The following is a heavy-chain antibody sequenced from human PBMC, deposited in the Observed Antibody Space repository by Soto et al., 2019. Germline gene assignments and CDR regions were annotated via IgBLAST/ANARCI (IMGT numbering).Heavy chain of an antibody. D-gene: IGHD5-12*01. Sequence: GASVKVSCKASGYTFTSYYMHWVRQAPGQGLEWMGIINPSGGSTSYAQKFQGRVTMTRDTSTSTVYMELSSLRSEDTAVYYCARVYSGYGGVAGPYYYYGMDVWGQGITVTVSS. J-gene: IGHJ6*02. CDR2: INPSGGST. V-gene: IGHV1-46*01. CDR1: GYTFTSYY. CDR3: ARVYSGYGGVAGPYYYYGMDV.